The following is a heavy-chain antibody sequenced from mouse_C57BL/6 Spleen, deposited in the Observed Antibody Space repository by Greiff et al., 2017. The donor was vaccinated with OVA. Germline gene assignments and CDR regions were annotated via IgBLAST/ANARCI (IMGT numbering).Heavy chain of an antibody. CDR2: INPNNGGT. CDR3: ARWMVPGAWFAY. Sequence: VQLQQSGPELVKPGASVKISCKASGYTFTDYYMNWVKQSHGKSLEWIGDINPNNGGTSYNQKFKGKATLTVDKSSSTAYMELRSLTSEDSAVYYCARWMVPGAWFAYWGQGTLVTVSA. V-gene: IGHV1-26*01. J-gene: IGHJ3*01. D-gene: IGHD2-1*01. CDR1: GYTFTDYY.